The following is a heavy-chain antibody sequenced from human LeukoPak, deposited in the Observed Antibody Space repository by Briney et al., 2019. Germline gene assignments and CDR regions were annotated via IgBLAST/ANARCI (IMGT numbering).Heavy chain of an antibody. CDR2: ISAYNGNT. CDR1: GYTFTSYG. D-gene: IGHD3-16*02. V-gene: IGHV1-18*01. CDR3: ARDSGLRLGELSSDY. J-gene: IGHJ4*02. Sequence: ASVKVSCKASGYTFTSYGIGWVRQAPGQGLEWMGWISAYNGNTNYAQKPQGRVTMTTDTSTSTAYMELRSLRSDDTAVYYCARDSGLRLGELSSDYWGQGTLVTVSS.